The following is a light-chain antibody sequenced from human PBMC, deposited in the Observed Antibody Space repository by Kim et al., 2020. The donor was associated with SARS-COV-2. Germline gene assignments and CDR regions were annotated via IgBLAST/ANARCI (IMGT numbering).Light chain of an antibody. J-gene: IGLJ2*01. Sequence: QTVVTQEPSFSVSPGGTVTLTCGLSSGSVSTSYYPSWYQQTPGQAPRTLIYSTNTRSSGVPDRFSSSILGNKAALTITGAQADDKSDYYCVLYMGSGISVFGGGTKVTVL. CDR1: SGSVSTSYY. CDR2: STN. CDR3: VLYMGSGISV. V-gene: IGLV8-61*01.